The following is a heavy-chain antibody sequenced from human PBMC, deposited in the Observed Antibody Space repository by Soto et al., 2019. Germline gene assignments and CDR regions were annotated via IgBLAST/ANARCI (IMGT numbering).Heavy chain of an antibody. CDR3: ARDWYYYDTSDHFSADAFDS. CDR2: ISNDGTST. V-gene: IGHV3-74*01. CDR1: GFTSSSYW. J-gene: IGHJ3*02. D-gene: IGHD3-22*01. Sequence: EVQLVESGGGLVQPGGSLRLSCAASGFTSSSYWMHWVRQAPGKGLVWVSRISNDGTSTNYADSVKGRFTISRDNAKNTVYLELNSLRAEDTAVYYCARDWYYYDTSDHFSADAFDSWGQGTTVTVSS.